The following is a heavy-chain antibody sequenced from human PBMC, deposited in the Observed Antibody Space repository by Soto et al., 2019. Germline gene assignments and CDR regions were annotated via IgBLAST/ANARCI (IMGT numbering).Heavy chain of an antibody. CDR3: ARGDLGYCSGGSCYYVY. CDR1: GFTFSSYS. CDR2: ISSSSSYI. V-gene: IGHV3-21*01. Sequence: GGSLRLSCAASGFTFSSYSMNWVRQAPGKGLEWVSSISSSSSYIYYADSVKGRFTISRDNAKNSLYLQMNSLRAEDTAVYYCARGDLGYCSGGSCYYVYWGQGTLVTVSS. J-gene: IGHJ4*02. D-gene: IGHD2-15*01.